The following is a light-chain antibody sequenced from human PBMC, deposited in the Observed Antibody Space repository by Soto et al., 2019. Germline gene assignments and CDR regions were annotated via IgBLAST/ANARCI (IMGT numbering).Light chain of an antibody. V-gene: IGLV1-40*01. CDR3: QSQDGSLSVSV. CDR2: GNN. CDR1: NSNIGAGYD. J-gene: IGLJ3*02. Sequence: QSVLTQPPSVSGAPGQRVTICCSGSNSNIGAGYDVHWYQQLPRIAPKLLIYGNNIRPSGVPDRFSGSKFATSAYLTISGLRAEDEAEYYGQSQDGSLSVSVFGGGTKVTVL.